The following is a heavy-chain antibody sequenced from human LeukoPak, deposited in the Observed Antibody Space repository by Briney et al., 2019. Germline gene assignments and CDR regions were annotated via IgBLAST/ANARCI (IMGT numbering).Heavy chain of an antibody. J-gene: IGHJ4*02. CDR2: IYSGGST. V-gene: IGHV3-66*02. D-gene: IGHD3-22*01. Sequence: GGSLRLSCSASGFTFSSYAMHWVRQAPGKGLEWVSVIYSGGSTYYADSVKGRFTISRDNSKNTLYLQMRAEDTAVHYCARDGNYYDSSGYHIIDYWGQGTLVTVSS. CDR3: ARDGNYYDSSGYHIIDY. CDR1: GFTFSSYA.